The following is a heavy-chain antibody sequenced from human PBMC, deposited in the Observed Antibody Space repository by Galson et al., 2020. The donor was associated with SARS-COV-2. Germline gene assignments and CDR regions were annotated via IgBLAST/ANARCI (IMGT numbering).Heavy chain of an antibody. V-gene: IGHV4-39*07. CDR3: AREDDFWSGSEDDENWGSFYYYYYMDV. CDR1: GGSISSSSYY. CDR2: IYYSGST. J-gene: IGHJ6*03. Sequence: SETLSLTCTVSGGSISSSSYYWGWIRQPPGKGLEWIGSIYYSGSTYYNPSLKSRVTISVDTSKNQFSLKLSSVTAADTAVYYCAREDDFWSGSEDDENWGSFYYYYYMDVWGKGTTVTVSS. D-gene: IGHD3-3*01.